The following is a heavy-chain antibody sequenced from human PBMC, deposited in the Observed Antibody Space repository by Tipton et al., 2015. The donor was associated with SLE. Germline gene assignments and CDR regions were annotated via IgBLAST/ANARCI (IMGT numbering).Heavy chain of an antibody. D-gene: IGHD1-1*01. J-gene: IGHJ3*02. CDR3: ARVTTGTAGAFDI. CDR2: ISSSSSYT. CDR1: GFTFSDYY. Sequence: SLRLSCAASGFTFSDYYMSWIRQAPGKGLEWVSYISSSSSYTNYADSVKGRFTISRDNAKNSPYLQMNSLRAEDTAVYYCARVTTGTAGAFDIWGQGTMVTVSS. V-gene: IGHV3-11*05.